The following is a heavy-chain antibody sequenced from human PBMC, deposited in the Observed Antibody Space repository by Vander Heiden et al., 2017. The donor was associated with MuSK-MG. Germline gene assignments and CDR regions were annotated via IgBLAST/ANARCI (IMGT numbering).Heavy chain of an antibody. D-gene: IGHD6-13*01. V-gene: IGHV4-38-2*01. Sequence: QVQLQESGPGLVKPSETLSLTCAVSGYSISSGYYWGWIRQPPGKGLEGIGSIYHSGSTYYNPSLKSRVTISVDTSKNQFSLKLSSVTAADTAGYYCARVAAAGIDYWGQGTLVTVSS. CDR1: GYSISSGYY. CDR3: ARVAAAGIDY. J-gene: IGHJ4*02. CDR2: IYHSGST.